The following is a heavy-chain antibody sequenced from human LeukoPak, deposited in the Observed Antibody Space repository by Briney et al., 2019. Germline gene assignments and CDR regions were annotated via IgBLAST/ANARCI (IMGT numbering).Heavy chain of an antibody. V-gene: IGHV3-43*02. CDR2: ISGDGGTT. J-gene: IGHJ4*02. D-gene: IGHD1-14*01. CDR3: AKRSGSPHNFDY. CDR1: GFNFDAHA. Sequence: GGSLRLSCAASGFNFDAHAMNWVRQAPGKPLEWVSLISGDGGTTHYADSVKGRFTNSRDNSRNSLYLQMKSLRTEDTALYYCAKRSGSPHNFDYWGRGTLVTVSS.